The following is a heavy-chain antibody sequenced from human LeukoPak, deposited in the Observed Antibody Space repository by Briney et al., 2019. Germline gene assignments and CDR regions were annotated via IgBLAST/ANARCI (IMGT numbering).Heavy chain of an antibody. D-gene: IGHD5-18*01. J-gene: IGHJ4*02. CDR2: IKSKTDGGTT. CDR3: TTDNGYTPSFFDY. CDR1: GFTFSNAW. Sequence: GGSLRLSCAASGFTFSNAWMSWVRQAPGKGLEWVGRIKSKTDGGTTDYAAPVKGRFTISRDDSKNTLYLQMNSLKTEDTAVYYCTTDNGYTPSFFDYWGQGTLVTVSS. V-gene: IGHV3-15*01.